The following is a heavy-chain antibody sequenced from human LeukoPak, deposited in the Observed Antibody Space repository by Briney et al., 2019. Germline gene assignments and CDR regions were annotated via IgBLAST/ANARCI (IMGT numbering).Heavy chain of an antibody. D-gene: IGHD5-18*01. CDR3: ARGPHLSWIQLWGGYYYYMDV. Sequence: ASVKVSCKASGCTFTSYGISWVRQAPGQGLEWMGWISAYNGNTNYAQKLQGRVTMTTDTSTSTAYMELRSLRSDDTAVYYCARGPHLSWIQLWGGYYYYMDVWGKGTTVTVSS. CDR2: ISAYNGNT. CDR1: GCTFTSYG. V-gene: IGHV1-18*01. J-gene: IGHJ6*03.